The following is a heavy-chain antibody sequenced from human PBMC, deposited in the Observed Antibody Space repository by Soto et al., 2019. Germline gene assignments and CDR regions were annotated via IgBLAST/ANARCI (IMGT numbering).Heavy chain of an antibody. CDR2: ISWNSGSI. J-gene: IGHJ4*02. D-gene: IGHD1-1*01. CDR3: ARGPRVSSTGTGAH. V-gene: IGHV3-9*01. CDR1: GLNFDDYA. Sequence: GGSLRLSCTAAGLNFDDYAMHWVRKETGKGLEWVSGISWNSGSIGYADSVKGRFVISRDNAKNSLYLEMNTLRVDDSGLYYCARGPRVSSTGTGAHWGRGTLVTVSS.